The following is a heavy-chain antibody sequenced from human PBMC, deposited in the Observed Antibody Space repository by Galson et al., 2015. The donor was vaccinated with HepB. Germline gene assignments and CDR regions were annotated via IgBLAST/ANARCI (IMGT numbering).Heavy chain of an antibody. CDR2: LNPGNGYT. CDR1: GYPFTTYA. V-gene: IGHV1-3*01. D-gene: IGHD6-19*01. Sequence: SVKVSCKASGYPFTTYALHWVRQAPGQRLEWMGWLNPGNGYTKYSQKFQGRFTITRDSSSRTAYMELSSLRSEDTAVYYCARAKVEPPPIAVAVAGPNFDYWGQGVLVTVSS. J-gene: IGHJ4*02. CDR3: ARAKVEPPPIAVAVAGPNFDY.